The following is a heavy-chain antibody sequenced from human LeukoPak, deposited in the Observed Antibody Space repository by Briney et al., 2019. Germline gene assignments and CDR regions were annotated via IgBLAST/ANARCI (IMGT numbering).Heavy chain of an antibody. V-gene: IGHV3-53*01. CDR1: GVTVSSNY. CDR2: ISIGGSTT. J-gene: IGHJ4*02. D-gene: IGHD1-26*01. Sequence: GGSLRLSCAASGVTVSSNYMSWVRQAPGKGLEWVSTISIGGSTTFYADSVKGRFTISRDSSENTLYLQMNSLKAEDTAIYYCAKGFSGSYSIFDCWGQGTLVTVSS. CDR3: AKGFSGSYSIFDC.